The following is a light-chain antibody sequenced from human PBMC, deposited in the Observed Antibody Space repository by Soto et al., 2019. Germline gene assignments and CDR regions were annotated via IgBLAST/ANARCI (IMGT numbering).Light chain of an antibody. CDR3: QQSLTLPYT. Sequence: DIQMTQSPSSLSASVRDRVTITCRASQTISTHLNWYQQKPGKAPKLLIYAASTLQSGVPSRFSGSGPGTDFTLTINSLQPEDFATYSSQQSLTLPYTFGQGTKLEIK. CDR2: AAS. J-gene: IGKJ2*01. V-gene: IGKV1-39*01. CDR1: QTISTH.